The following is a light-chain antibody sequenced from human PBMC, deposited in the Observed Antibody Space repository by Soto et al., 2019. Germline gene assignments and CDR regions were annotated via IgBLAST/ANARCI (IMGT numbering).Light chain of an antibody. V-gene: IGLV1-40*01. CDR1: SSNIGAGFD. J-gene: IGLJ1*01. Sequence: QSVLTQPPSVSGAPGQRVTIPCSGGSSNIGAGFDVNWYQQLPGSAPKLLIYGSRNRPSGVPDRFSGSRSGTSASLAITGLQTEDEAEYYCQSYDNSLSTLYVFGTGTKVTVL. CDR2: GSR. CDR3: QSYDNSLSTLYV.